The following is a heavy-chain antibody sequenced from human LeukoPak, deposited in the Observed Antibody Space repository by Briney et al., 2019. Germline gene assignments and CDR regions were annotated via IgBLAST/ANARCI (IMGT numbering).Heavy chain of an antibody. D-gene: IGHD6-19*01. CDR3: ARENDSGWSGPFDY. J-gene: IGHJ4*02. CDR1: GFTVSSNY. CDR2: IYSGGST. V-gene: IGHV3-53*01. Sequence: GGSLRLSCAASGFTVSSNYMSWVRQAPGKGLEWVSVIYSGGSTYYADSVKGRFTISRDNSKNTLYLQMNSLRAEDTAVYYCARENDSGWSGPFDYWGQGALVTVSS.